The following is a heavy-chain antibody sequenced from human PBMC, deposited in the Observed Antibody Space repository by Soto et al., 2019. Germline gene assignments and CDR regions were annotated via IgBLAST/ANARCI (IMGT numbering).Heavy chain of an antibody. Sequence: GGSLRLSCAASGFTFSSYAMSWVRQAPGKGLEGVSGISGSGDSTYYADSVKGRFTISRDNSKNTLYLQMNSLRSEDTVVYYCAKGVPGIAVAGTGYFQHWGQGT. CDR2: ISGSGDST. CDR1: GFTFSSYA. CDR3: AKGVPGIAVAGTGYFQH. D-gene: IGHD6-19*01. J-gene: IGHJ1*01. V-gene: IGHV3-23*01.